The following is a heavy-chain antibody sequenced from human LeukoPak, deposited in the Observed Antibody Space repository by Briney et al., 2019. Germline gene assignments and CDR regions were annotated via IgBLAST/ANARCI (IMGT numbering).Heavy chain of an antibody. V-gene: IGHV4-4*07. J-gene: IGHJ5*02. D-gene: IGHD2/OR15-2a*01. CDR1: GGYTGSHY. CDR3: ARDFYASGFYFWFDP. Sequence: SETLSFTCTVSGGYTGSHYWSWIRQSAGKGLEWIGRISPSGTTHYNPSLGSRVTMSVDTSNNYFSLRLRSVTAADTAVYYCARDFYASGFYFWFDPWGQGILVTVSS. CDR2: ISPSGTT.